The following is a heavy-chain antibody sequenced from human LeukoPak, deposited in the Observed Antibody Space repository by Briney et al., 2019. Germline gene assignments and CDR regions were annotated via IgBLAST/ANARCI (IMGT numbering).Heavy chain of an antibody. Sequence: GGSLRLSCAASGLSFSSFAMSWVRQGPARGLEWVSSMRGNGETFYADSVKGRFTLSSDSSRNTVYFQLNNLRVEVTAIYYCARASWVSSTDAVRWGQGTLVTVSS. CDR3: ARASWVSSTDAVR. D-gene: IGHD2-8*01. CDR2: MRGNGET. J-gene: IGHJ4*02. V-gene: IGHV3-23*01. CDR1: GLSFSSFA.